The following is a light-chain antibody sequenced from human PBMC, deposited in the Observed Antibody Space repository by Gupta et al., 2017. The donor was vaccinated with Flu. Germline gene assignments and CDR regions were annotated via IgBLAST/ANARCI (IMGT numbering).Light chain of an antibody. Sequence: ETVITQSPATLSGSPGESATPSCRASQSVSSNLAWYQQKPGQAPWLLIYGASTRATGIPARFSGSGSGTEFTLTISSLQSEDFAVYYCQQYNNWPPWTFGQGTKVEIK. J-gene: IGKJ1*01. CDR1: QSVSSN. CDR2: GAS. V-gene: IGKV3D-15*01. CDR3: QQYNNWPPWT.